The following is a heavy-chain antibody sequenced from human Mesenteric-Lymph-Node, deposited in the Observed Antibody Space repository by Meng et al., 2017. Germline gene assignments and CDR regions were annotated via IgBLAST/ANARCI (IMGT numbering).Heavy chain of an antibody. D-gene: IGHD3-16*01. CDR2: IFHVGST. J-gene: IGHJ4*02. CDR1: GGSISSFNW. V-gene: IGHV4-4*02. CDR3: ARNGGGNGGDY. Sequence: QGQLQESAPGLGNPLGTLSLTCAVSGGSISSFNWWSWVRQPPGKGLEWIGEIFHVGSTHYNPSLKSRVTLSLDTSKNHFSLTLSSVTAADTAIYYCARNGGGNGGDYWGQGTLVTVSS.